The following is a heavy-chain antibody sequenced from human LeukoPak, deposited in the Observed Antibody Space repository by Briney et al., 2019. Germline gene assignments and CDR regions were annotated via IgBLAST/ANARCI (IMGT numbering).Heavy chain of an antibody. CDR3: AKDWLRTAMVFDY. D-gene: IGHD5-18*01. V-gene: IGHV3-21*01. CDR2: ISSSSSYI. CDR1: GFTFSSYS. J-gene: IGHJ4*02. Sequence: GGSLRLSCAASGFTFSSYSMNWVRQAPGKGLEWVSSISSSSSYIYYADSVKGRFTISRDNSKNTLYLQMNSLRAEDTAVYYCAKDWLRTAMVFDYWGQGTLVTVSS.